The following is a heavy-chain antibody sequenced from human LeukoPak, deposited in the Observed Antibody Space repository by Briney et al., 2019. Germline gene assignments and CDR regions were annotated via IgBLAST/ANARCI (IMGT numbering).Heavy chain of an antibody. Sequence: APVKVSCKASGYTFTGYYMHWVRQAPGQGLEWMGWINTNTGNPTYAQGFTGRFVFSLDTSVSTAYLQISSLKAEDTAVYYCARGATDYGDYFDYWGQGTLVTVSS. CDR1: GYTFTGYY. J-gene: IGHJ4*02. V-gene: IGHV7-4-1*02. D-gene: IGHD4-17*01. CDR3: ARGATDYGDYFDY. CDR2: INTNTGNP.